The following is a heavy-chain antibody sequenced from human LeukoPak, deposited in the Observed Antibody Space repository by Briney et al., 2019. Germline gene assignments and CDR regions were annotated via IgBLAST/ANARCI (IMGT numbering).Heavy chain of an antibody. CDR3: AREPGETDEGFEY. J-gene: IGHJ4*02. D-gene: IGHD1-14*01. Sequence: SETLSLTCTVSGGSVSSGSYYWNWIRQPPGKGLEWIGHIYYSGSTDYNPSLKSRVTTSADTSKNQFSLKMTSVTAADTAVYYCAREPGETDEGFEYWGQGTLVTASS. V-gene: IGHV4-61*01. CDR1: GGSVSSGSYY. CDR2: IYYSGST.